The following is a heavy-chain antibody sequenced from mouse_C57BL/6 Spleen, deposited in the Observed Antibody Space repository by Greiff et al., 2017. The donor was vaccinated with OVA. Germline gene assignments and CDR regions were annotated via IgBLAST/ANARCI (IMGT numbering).Heavy chain of an antibody. J-gene: IGHJ2*01. CDR3: ARLGDYFDY. V-gene: IGHV5-6*01. Sequence: EVQGVESGGDLVKPGGSLKLSCAASGFTFSSYGMYWVSQTPAKRLEWVATISSGGSYTYYPDSVKGRFTISRDNAKNTLYLQMSSLKSEDTAMYYCARLGDYFDYWGQGTTLTVSS. CDR1: GFTFSSYG. CDR2: ISSGGSYT.